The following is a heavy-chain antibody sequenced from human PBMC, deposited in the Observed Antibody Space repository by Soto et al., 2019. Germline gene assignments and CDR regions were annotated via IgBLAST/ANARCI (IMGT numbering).Heavy chain of an antibody. Sequence: PSETLSLTCTVSGGSISSYYWSWIRQPPGKGLEWIGYIYYSGSTNYNPSLKSRVTISVDTSKNQFSLKLSSVTAADTAVYYCARTTVTVGGGAFDIWGQGTMVTVSS. CDR1: GGSISSYY. V-gene: IGHV4-59*01. CDR2: IYYSGST. CDR3: ARTTVTVGGGAFDI. J-gene: IGHJ3*02. D-gene: IGHD4-17*01.